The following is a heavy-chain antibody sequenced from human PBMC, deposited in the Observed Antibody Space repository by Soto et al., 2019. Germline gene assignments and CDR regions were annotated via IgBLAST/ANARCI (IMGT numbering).Heavy chain of an antibody. D-gene: IGHD2-15*01. J-gene: IGHJ6*02. Sequence: ASVKVSCKASGYTFTSYAMHWVRQAPGQRLEWMGWINPNSGGTNYAQKFQGWVTMTRDTSISTAYMELSRLRSDDTAVYYCAREGQDCSGGSCYSGYYYYYGMDVWGQGTTVTVSS. CDR3: AREGQDCSGGSCYSGYYYYYGMDV. CDR1: GYTFTSYA. V-gene: IGHV1-2*04. CDR2: INPNSGGT.